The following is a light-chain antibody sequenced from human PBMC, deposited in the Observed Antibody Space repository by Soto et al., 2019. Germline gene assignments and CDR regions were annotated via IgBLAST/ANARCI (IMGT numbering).Light chain of an antibody. J-gene: IGLJ1*01. V-gene: IGLV1-40*01. CDR2: GNS. CDR1: SSNIGAGYD. Sequence: QSVLTQPPSVSGAPGQRVTISCTGSSSNIGAGYDVHWYQQLPGTAPKLLIYGNSNRPSGVPDRFSGSKSGTSASLAITGLQAEDEADYYCQSCDSSRSGSGVFGTGTKLTVL. CDR3: QSCDSSRSGSGV.